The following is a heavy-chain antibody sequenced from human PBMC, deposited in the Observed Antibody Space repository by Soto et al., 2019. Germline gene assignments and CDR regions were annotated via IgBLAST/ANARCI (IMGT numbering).Heavy chain of an antibody. J-gene: IGHJ2*01. D-gene: IGHD2-15*01. Sequence: QVHLVQSGAEVKEPGASVKVACQASGYTFTNYAIRWVRQAPVQGLGWMGWISPSTGETDQAQGFEDRDTITLDTSPNTDNMELRSLGTDDTAVYYCARCYCSIGSCYACWHLDLWGPGTLVTASS. CDR1: GYTFTNYA. CDR3: ARCYCSIGSCYACWHLDL. CDR2: ISPSTGET. V-gene: IGHV1-18*01.